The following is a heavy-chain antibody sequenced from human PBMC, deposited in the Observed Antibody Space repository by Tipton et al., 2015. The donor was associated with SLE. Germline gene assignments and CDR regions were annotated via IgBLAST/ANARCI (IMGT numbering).Heavy chain of an antibody. CDR1: GASMRDYY. D-gene: IGHD3-10*01. V-gene: IGHV4-34*01. J-gene: IGHJ4*02. CDR3: ARIFYYGSGSPLDY. Sequence: TLSLTCSVSGASMRDYYWTWIRQPPAKGLEWIGEINHSGSTNYNPSLKSRVTISVETSKKQFSLKLSSVTAADTAVYYCARIFYYGSGSPLDYWGQGTLVTVSS. CDR2: INHSGST.